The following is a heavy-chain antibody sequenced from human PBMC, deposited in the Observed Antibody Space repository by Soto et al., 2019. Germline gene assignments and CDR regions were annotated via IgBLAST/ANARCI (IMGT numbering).Heavy chain of an antibody. D-gene: IGHD2-2*01. CDR3: AGHLLVPAATSYYYYMDV. CDR1: GYSFTSYW. V-gene: IGHV5-51*01. J-gene: IGHJ6*03. Sequence: PGESLKLSCKGSGYSFTSYWIGWVRQMPGKGLEWMGIIYPGDSDTRYSPSFQGQVTISADKSISTAYLQWSSLKASDTAMYYCAGHLLVPAATSYYYYMDVWGKGTTVTVS. CDR2: IYPGDSDT.